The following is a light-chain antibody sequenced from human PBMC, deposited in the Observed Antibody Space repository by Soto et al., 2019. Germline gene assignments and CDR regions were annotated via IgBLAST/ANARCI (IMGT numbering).Light chain of an antibody. J-gene: IGKJ3*01. Sequence: DIQMTQSPSSLSASVGDRVTITCRASQSITNSLNWYQHKPGKAPTLVVYAASSLQRGVPSTFSGSFSGTDFTLTISLMQPDDFATYFCQQGHSMPFTFGPGTKVDIK. V-gene: IGKV1-39*01. CDR1: QSITNS. CDR3: QQGHSMPFT. CDR2: AAS.